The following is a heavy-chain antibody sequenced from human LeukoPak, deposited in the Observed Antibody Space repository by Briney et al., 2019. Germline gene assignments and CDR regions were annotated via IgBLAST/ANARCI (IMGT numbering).Heavy chain of an antibody. CDR1: GYTFTSYD. CDR2: MNPNSGNT. Sequence: ASVKVSCKASGYTFTSYDINWVRQATGQGLEWMGWMNPNSGNTGYAQKFQGRVTITRNTSISTAHMELSSLRSEDTAVYYCAVAQLGYSYGYGGHNWFDPWGQGTLVTVSS. J-gene: IGHJ5*02. CDR3: AVAQLGYSYGYGGHNWFDP. V-gene: IGHV1-8*03. D-gene: IGHD5-18*01.